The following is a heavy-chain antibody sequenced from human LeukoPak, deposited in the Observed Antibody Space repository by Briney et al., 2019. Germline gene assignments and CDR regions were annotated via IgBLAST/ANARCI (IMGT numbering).Heavy chain of an antibody. D-gene: IGHD5-12*01. J-gene: IGHJ4*02. CDR2: INGGNGNI. CDR3: ARGTYSGYDWDLDH. Sequence: ASVEVSCKTSGYTFIRHAMHWVRQAPGQRLEWMGWINGGNGNIKYSQKFQGRVTITRDTSASTADMELSSLRSEDTAVYYCARGTYSGYDWDLDHWGQGTLVTVSS. V-gene: IGHV1-3*01. CDR1: GYTFIRHA.